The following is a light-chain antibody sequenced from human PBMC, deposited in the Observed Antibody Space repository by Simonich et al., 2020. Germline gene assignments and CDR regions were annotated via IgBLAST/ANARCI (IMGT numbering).Light chain of an antibody. CDR2: DAS. Sequence: EIVLTQSPGTLSLSPGERSTLSCRASRSVSSSYLAWYQQKPGLAPRRLIYDASSRATGIPDRFSGSGSGTDFTLTISRLEPEDFAVYYCQQYGSSPKTFGQGTKLEIK. V-gene: IGKV3D-20*01. J-gene: IGKJ2*01. CDR3: QQYGSSPKT. CDR1: RSVSSSY.